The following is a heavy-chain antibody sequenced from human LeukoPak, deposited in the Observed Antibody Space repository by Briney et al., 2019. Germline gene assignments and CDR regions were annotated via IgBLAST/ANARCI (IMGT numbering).Heavy chain of an antibody. CDR2: ISAYNGNT. V-gene: IGHV1-18*01. J-gene: IGHJ3*02. CDR3: AREIRGGPAAINAFDI. D-gene: IGHD2-2*01. Sequence: GASVKVSCKASGYTFTSYGISWVRLAPGQGLEWMGWISAYNGNTNYAQKLQGRVTMTTDTSTSTAYMELRSLRSDDTAVYYCAREIRGGPAAINAFDIWGQGTMVTVSS. CDR1: GYTFTSYG.